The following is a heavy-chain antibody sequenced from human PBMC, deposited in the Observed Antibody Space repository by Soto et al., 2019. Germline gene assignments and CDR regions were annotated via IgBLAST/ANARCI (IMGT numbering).Heavy chain of an antibody. D-gene: IGHD6-13*01. CDR2: IYYSGST. CDR3: ARGVKAAAGTHGVYYYYYMDV. CDR1: GGSFSGYY. J-gene: IGHJ6*03. V-gene: IGHV4-59*01. Sequence: PSESLSLTCAVCGGSFSGYYWSWIRQPPGKGLEWIGYIYYSGSTNYNPSLKSRVTISVDTSKNQFSLKLSSVTAADTAVYYCARGVKAAAGTHGVYYYYYMDVWGKGTTVTVSS.